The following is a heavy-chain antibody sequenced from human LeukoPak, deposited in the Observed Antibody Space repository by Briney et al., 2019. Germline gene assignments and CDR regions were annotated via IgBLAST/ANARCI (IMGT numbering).Heavy chain of an antibody. Sequence: ASVKVSCKASGYTFTSYGISWVRQAPGQGLEWMGWISAYNGNTNYAQKLQGRVTMTTDTSTSTAYMELRSLRSDDTAVYYCARNTAPYYYDSSGSEYWGQGTLVTVSS. CDR2: ISAYNGNT. CDR3: ARNTAPYYYDSSGSEY. CDR1: GYTFTSYG. J-gene: IGHJ4*02. D-gene: IGHD3-22*01. V-gene: IGHV1-18*01.